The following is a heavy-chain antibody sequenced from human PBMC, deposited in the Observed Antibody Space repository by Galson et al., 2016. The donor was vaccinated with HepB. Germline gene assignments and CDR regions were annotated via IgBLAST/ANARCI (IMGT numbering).Heavy chain of an antibody. Sequence: SLRLSCAASGFRFDYFAMSWFRQAPGKGLEWVGVFRSQEYGRTTSYAASVEGRFTISRDDSNSVVYLQMNSLKTDDTAVYYCTKGESYYYNYGGQGTLVTVSS. D-gene: IGHD3-10*01. V-gene: IGHV3-49*03. CDR2: FRSQEYGRTT. CDR3: TKGESYYYNY. CDR1: GFRFDYFA. J-gene: IGHJ4*02.